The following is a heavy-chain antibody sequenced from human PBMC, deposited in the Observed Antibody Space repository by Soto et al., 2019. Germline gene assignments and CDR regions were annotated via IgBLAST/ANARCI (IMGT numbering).Heavy chain of an antibody. CDR2: INPHSGNS. CDR1: GYNFTGHY. V-gene: IGHV1-2*02. CDR3: ARLRVTLPVNKGPSDY. J-gene: IGHJ4*02. Sequence: QVQLLQSGAEVKKPGASVKVSCKASGYNFTGHYMYWVREAPGHGLEWVGWINPHSGNSFYAQKFKSRLTQTRDMSSSTVYMELSGLRYDDTAVYFCARLRVTLPVNKGPSDYWGQGTLITVSS.